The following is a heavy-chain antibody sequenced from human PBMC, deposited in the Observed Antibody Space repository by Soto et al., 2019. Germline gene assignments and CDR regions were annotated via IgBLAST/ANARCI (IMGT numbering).Heavy chain of an antibody. CDR1: GGSISSGDYY. CDR3: AICGGNSVYFDY. Sequence: QVQLQESGPGLVKPSQTLSLTCPVSGGSISSGDYYWSWIRQPPGKGLERIGYIYYSGSTYYNPSLKSRVTISVDTSKNQFSLKLSSVTAADTAVYYCAICGGNSVYFDYWGQGTLVTVSS. V-gene: IGHV4-30-4*01. CDR2: IYYSGST. J-gene: IGHJ4*02. D-gene: IGHD2-21*02.